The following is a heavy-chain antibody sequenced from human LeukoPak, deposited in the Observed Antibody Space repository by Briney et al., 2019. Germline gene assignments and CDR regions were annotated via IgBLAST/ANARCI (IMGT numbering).Heavy chain of an antibody. CDR2: INPNSGGT. Sequence: GASVKVSCKASGYTFTGYYMHWVRQAPGQGLEWMGWINPNSGGTNYAQKFQGRVTMTRDTSISTAYMELSRLRFDDTAVYYCARAPVDYYYMDVWGKGTTVTVSS. CDR3: ARAPVDYYYMDV. J-gene: IGHJ6*03. CDR1: GYTFTGYY. V-gene: IGHV1-2*02.